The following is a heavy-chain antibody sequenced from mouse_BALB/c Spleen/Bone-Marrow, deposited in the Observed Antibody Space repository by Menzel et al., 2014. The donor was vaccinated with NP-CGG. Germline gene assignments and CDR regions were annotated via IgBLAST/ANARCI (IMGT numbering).Heavy chain of an antibody. V-gene: IGHV1-20*02. D-gene: IGHD2-4*01. CDR3: ARDYYDYYFDY. Sequence: VQLKESGPELVKPGASVQISCKASGYSFTGYFMNWVMQSHGKSLVWIGRINPYNGDTFYNQKFKGKATLPVDKSSSTAHMELRSLASEDSAVYYCARDYYDYYFDYWGQGTTLTVSS. CDR2: INPYNGDT. CDR1: GYSFTGYF. J-gene: IGHJ2*01.